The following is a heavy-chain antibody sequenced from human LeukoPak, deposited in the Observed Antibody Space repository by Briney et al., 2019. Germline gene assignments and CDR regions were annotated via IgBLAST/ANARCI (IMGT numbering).Heavy chain of an antibody. D-gene: IGHD6-13*01. J-gene: IGHJ4*02. V-gene: IGHV1-18*01. CDR1: GYTFTSYG. CDR3: ARANLVAAREGYFDY. Sequence: ASVKVSCKASGYTFTSYGISWVRQAPGQGLEWMGWISTYNGNTNYAQKLQGRVTMTTDTSTSTAYMELRSLRSDDTAVYYCARANLVAAREGYFDYWGQGTLVTVSS. CDR2: ISTYNGNT.